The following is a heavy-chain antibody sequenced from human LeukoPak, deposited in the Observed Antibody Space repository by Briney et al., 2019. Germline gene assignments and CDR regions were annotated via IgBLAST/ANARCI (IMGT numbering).Heavy chain of an antibody. CDR3: ARGGTGDLPY. CDR1: GFTFSNAW. Sequence: GSLRLSCAASGFTFSNAWMSWVRQAPGQGLEWIGEIYHTGSTNYNPSLTSRVTISIDMSKNQFSLNLNSVTVADTAVYYCARGGTGDLPYWGQGTLVTVSS. J-gene: IGHJ4*02. D-gene: IGHD7-27*01. CDR2: IYHTGST. V-gene: IGHV4-4*02.